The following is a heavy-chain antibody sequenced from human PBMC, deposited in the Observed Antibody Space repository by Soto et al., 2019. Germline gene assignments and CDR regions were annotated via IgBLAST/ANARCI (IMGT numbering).Heavy chain of an antibody. D-gene: IGHD3-3*01. CDR3: ARDYLPTPRYYDFWSGYQPFFDY. V-gene: IGHV1-18*01. J-gene: IGHJ4*02. CDR1: GYTFTSYG. CDR2: ISAYNGNT. Sequence: ASVKVSCKASGYTFTSYGISWVRQAPGQGLEWMGWISAYNGNTNYAQKLQGRVTMTTDTYTSTAYMELRSLRSDDTAVYYCARDYLPTPRYYDFWSGYQPFFDYWGRRTLVALCS.